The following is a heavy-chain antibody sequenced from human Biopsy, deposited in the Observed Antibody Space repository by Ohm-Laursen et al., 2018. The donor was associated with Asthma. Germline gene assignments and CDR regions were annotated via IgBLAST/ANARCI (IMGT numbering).Heavy chain of an antibody. CDR3: VKDTVEDRGGYYTFDV. CDR2: ISPDGRSA. V-gene: IGHV3-23*01. Sequence: SLRLSCAASGFTFGGYAMSWARQAPGKGLEWVSTISPDGRSAHGPDSFRGRFTISRDNSRDTLYLQMRSLRADYTAVYYCVKDTVEDRGGYYTFDVWGQGTKVTVSS. CDR1: GFTFGGYA. J-gene: IGHJ3*01. D-gene: IGHD3-22*01.